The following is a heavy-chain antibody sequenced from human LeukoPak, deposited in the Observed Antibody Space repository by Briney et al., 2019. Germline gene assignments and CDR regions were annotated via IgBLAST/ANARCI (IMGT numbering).Heavy chain of an antibody. CDR1: GFTFSNAW. D-gene: IGHD3-3*01. Sequence: GGSLRLSCAASGFTFSNAWMSWVRQAPGKGLGWVGRIKSKTDGGTTDYAAPVKGRFTISRDDSKNTLYLQMNSLKTEDTAVYYCTTVSDFWSGYYEPPFDYWGQGTLVTVSS. V-gene: IGHV3-15*01. CDR3: TTVSDFWSGYYEPPFDY. CDR2: IKSKTDGGTT. J-gene: IGHJ4*02.